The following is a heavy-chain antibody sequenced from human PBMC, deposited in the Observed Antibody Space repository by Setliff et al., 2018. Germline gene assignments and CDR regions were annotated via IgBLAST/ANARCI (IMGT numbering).Heavy chain of an antibody. V-gene: IGHV1-18*01. J-gene: IGHJ3*02. CDR1: GYTFSTYG. CDR2: ISPYNGYI. CDR3: TRDTNIVVVPPHRTAFDI. Sequence: ASVKVSCKASGYTFSTYGIAWVRQAPGQGLEWMGWISPYNGYIIYAHKFQGRVTMTTDTSTGTADMELRNLRSDDTAIYYCTRDTNIVVVPPHRTAFDIWGQGTMVTVSS. D-gene: IGHD2-2*01.